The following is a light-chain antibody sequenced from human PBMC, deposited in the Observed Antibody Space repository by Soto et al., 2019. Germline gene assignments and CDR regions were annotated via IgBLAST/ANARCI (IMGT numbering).Light chain of an antibody. CDR2: DTS. Sequence: QTVVTQEPSLTVSPGGTVTLTCGSSTGAVTCGHYPYWFQQKPGQAPRTLIYDTSNRHSWTPARFSGSLLGGKAALTLSGAQPEDEAEYYCLLSYSGTRWVFGGGTKLTVL. J-gene: IGLJ3*02. CDR3: LLSYSGTRWV. CDR1: TGAVTCGHY. V-gene: IGLV7-46*01.